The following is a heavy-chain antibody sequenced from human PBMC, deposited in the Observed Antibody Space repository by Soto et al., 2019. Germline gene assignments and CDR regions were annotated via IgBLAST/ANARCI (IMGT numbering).Heavy chain of an antibody. V-gene: IGHV1-69*13. J-gene: IGHJ4*02. CDR1: GGTFSSYA. D-gene: IGHD3-22*01. CDR3: AREVTNYYDSSGYYAMHFDY. Sequence: SVKVSCKASGGTFSSYAISWVRQAPGQGLEWMGGIIPIFGTVNYAQKLQGRVTITADESTSTAYMELSSLRSEDTAVYYCAREVTNYYDSSGYYAMHFDYWGQGTLVTVSS. CDR2: IIPIFGTV.